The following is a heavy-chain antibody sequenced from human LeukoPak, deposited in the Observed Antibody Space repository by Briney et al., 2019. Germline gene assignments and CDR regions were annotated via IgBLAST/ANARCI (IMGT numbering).Heavy chain of an antibody. CDR3: AQLLDDNPIRWYFAL. CDR2: IKGDGSEK. CDR1: GFSFSNFW. Sequence: PGGSLRLSCAASGFSFSNFWMGWVRQAPGKGLQWVANIKGDGSEKDYVGSVKGRFTISRDNSKNTLYLQMSSLRAEDTAVYYCAQLLDDNPIRWYFALWGRGTLVTVSS. V-gene: IGHV3-7*03. J-gene: IGHJ2*01. D-gene: IGHD1-14*01.